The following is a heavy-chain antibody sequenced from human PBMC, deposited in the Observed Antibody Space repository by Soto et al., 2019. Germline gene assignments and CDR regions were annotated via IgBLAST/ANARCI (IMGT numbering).Heavy chain of an antibody. V-gene: IGHV1-46*01. D-gene: IGHD2-15*01. CDR1: GYTFTSYY. J-gene: IGHJ4*02. Sequence: ASVKVSCKASGYTFTSYYMHWVRQAPGQGLEWMGRINPCDGSTSYAQNLQGRVTMTTDTSTTTAYMELRSLRSDDTAVYYCEREYCRGGSCYGTDYWGQGTPVTVSS. CDR2: INPCDGST. CDR3: EREYCRGGSCYGTDY.